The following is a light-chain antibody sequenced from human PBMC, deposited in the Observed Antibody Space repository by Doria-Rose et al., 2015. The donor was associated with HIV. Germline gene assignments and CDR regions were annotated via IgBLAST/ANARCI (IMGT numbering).Light chain of an antibody. V-gene: IGKV3-20*01. CDR1: QSFSSTY. Sequence: TQSPGTLSLSPGERATLACRASQSFSSTYLDWYQQKPGQAPSLIIYDGSTMATGIPDRFSASGSGTDFTLTINRLEPEDFALYCCHQYGTSWTFGQGTKVEI. J-gene: IGKJ1*01. CDR2: DGS. CDR3: HQYGTSWT.